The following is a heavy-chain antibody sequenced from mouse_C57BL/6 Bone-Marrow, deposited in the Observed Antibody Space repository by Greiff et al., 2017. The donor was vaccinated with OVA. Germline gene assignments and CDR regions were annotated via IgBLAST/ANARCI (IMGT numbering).Heavy chain of an antibody. CDR1: GYTFTSYW. CDR2: IDPSDSYT. V-gene: IGHV1-50*01. Sequence: QVQLQQPGAELVKPGASVKLSCKASGYTFTSYWMQWVKQRPGQGLEWIGEIDPSDSYTYYNQKFKGKATLTVDTSSSTAYMQLSSLTSEDSAVYYCARGRSMVTTGGFAYWGQGTLVTVSA. D-gene: IGHD2-2*01. J-gene: IGHJ3*01. CDR3: ARGRSMVTTGGFAY.